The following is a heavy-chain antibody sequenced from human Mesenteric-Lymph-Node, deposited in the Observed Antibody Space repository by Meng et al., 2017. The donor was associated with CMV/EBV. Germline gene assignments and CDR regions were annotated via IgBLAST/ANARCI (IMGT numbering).Heavy chain of an antibody. CDR1: GYTFSSYA. CDR3: AGGIAAAGSRWFDP. D-gene: IGHD6-13*01. CDR2: IIPILGIA. J-gene: IGHJ5*02. Sequence: QVQLVQSGADLKKPVDSVMYSCTASGYTFSSYAMHWVRQAPGQGLEWMGRIIPILGIANYAQKFQGRVTITADKSTSTAYMELSSLRSEDTAVYYCAGGIAAAGSRWFDPWGQGTLVTVSS. V-gene: IGHV1-69*04.